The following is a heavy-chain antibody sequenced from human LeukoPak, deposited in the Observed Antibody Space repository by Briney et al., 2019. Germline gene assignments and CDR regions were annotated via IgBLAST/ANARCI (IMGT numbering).Heavy chain of an antibody. Sequence: SETLSLTCTVSGGSISSYYWSWIRQPAGKGLEWIGRIYTSGSTNYNPSLKSRVTMSVDTSKNQFSLKLSSVTAADTAVYYCAREGDGYNAEDAFDIWGQGTMVTVSS. CDR2: IYTSGST. J-gene: IGHJ3*02. V-gene: IGHV4-4*07. CDR1: GGSISSYY. D-gene: IGHD5-12*01. CDR3: AREGDGYNAEDAFDI.